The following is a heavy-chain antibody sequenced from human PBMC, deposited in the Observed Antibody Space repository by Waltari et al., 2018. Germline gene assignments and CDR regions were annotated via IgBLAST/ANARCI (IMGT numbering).Heavy chain of an antibody. J-gene: IGHJ4*02. CDR2: IYYSGST. CDR3: ASLRRRFGSLDY. Sequence: QVQLQESGPGLVKPSETLSLTCPVPGGSISSYYWSWIRQPPGTGLEWIGYIYYSGSTNYNPSLKSRVTISVDTSKNQFSLKLSSVTAADTAVYYCASLRRRFGSLDYWGQGTLVTVSS. CDR1: GGSISSYY. D-gene: IGHD3-10*01. V-gene: IGHV4-59*01.